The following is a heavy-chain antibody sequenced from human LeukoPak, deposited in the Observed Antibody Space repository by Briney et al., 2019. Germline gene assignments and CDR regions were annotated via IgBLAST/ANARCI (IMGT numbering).Heavy chain of an antibody. CDR1: GYTFTGYY. V-gene: IGHV1-2*06. Sequence: ASVKVSCKASGYTFTGYYMHWVRQAPGQGLEGMGRINPNSGGTNYAQKFQGRVTMTRDVSINTAYMELSRLRPDDTAVYYCARDSSGYTRPDYWGHGTLVTVSS. D-gene: IGHD3-22*01. CDR2: INPNSGGT. J-gene: IGHJ4*01. CDR3: ARDSSGYTRPDY.